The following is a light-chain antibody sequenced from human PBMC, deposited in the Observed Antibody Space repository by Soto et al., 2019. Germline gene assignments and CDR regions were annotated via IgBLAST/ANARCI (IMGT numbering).Light chain of an antibody. CDR1: QSLVNSDGDTY. V-gene: IGKV2-30*01. Sequence: DVLMTQSPLSLPVTLGQPASISCTSSQSLVNSDGDTYLSWYQQRPGQSPRRLIYKVSNRDSGVPDRFSGSASGIDFTLKISRVDAEDVGVYYCMQGTYWPTFGQGTKLEIK. CDR2: KVS. J-gene: IGKJ2*01. CDR3: MQGTYWPT.